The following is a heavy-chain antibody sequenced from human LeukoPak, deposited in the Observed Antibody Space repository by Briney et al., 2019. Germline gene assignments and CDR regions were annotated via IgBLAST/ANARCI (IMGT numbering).Heavy chain of an antibody. CDR2: INEDGSEK. J-gene: IGHJ4*02. Sequence: GGSLRLSCAASGFTFSNYWMSWVRQAPGKGLEWVAYINEDGSEKYYVDSVKGRFTISRDNAKSSLYLQMNSLRDEDTAVYYCAKARTLDLWGERTLLTVSS. CDR3: AKARTLDL. CDR1: GFTFSNYW. V-gene: IGHV3-7*05. D-gene: IGHD1-14*01.